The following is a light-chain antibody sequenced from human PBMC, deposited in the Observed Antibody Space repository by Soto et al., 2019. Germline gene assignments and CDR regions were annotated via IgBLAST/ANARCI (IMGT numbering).Light chain of an antibody. CDR2: GAS. CDR3: QQYGSSPAYT. V-gene: IGKV3-20*01. CDR1: QSVSSNY. Sequence: EIVLTQSPGTLSLSPGERATLSCRASQSVSSNYLAWYQQKPGQAPRLLIYGASSRATGIPDRFSGSGSGTAFTLTITRLEPEDFAVYYCQQYGSSPAYTFGQGTKLEIK. J-gene: IGKJ2*01.